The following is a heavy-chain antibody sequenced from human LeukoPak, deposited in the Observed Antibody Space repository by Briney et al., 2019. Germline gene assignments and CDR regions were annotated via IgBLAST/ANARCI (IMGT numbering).Heavy chain of an antibody. Sequence: PGGSLRLSCAASGFTVSSNYMSWVRQAPGKGLEWVSVIYSGGSTYYADSVKGRFTISRDNSKNTLYLQMNSLRAEDTAVYYCARVSSSWYVPYYYYMDVWGKGTTVTISS. D-gene: IGHD6-13*01. CDR3: ARVSSSWYVPYYYYMDV. J-gene: IGHJ6*03. CDR1: GFTVSSNY. CDR2: IYSGGST. V-gene: IGHV3-66*01.